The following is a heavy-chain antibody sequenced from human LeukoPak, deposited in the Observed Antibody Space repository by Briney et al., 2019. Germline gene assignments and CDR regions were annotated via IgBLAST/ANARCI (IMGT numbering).Heavy chain of an antibody. CDR2: MNPNSGNT. CDR3: ARASVGAKRRYSFDY. D-gene: IGHD1-26*01. Sequence: ASVKVSCKASGYTFTSYDIHWVRQATGQGLAWMGWMNPNSGNTGYAQKFQGRVTMTRNTSISTAYMELSSLRSEDTAVYYCARASVGAKRRYSFDYWGQGTLVTVSS. CDR1: GYTFTSYD. V-gene: IGHV1-8*01. J-gene: IGHJ4*02.